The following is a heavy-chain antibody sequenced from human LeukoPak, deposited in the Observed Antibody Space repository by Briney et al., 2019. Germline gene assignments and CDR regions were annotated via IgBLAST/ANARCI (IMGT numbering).Heavy chain of an antibody. J-gene: IGHJ4*02. Sequence: ASVKASCKASGYTFTSYGISWVRQAPGQGLEWMGWISAYNGNTNYAQKLQGRVTMTTDTSTSTAYMELRSLRSDDTAVYYCARDYDILTGPESFDYWGQGTLVTVSS. CDR3: ARDYDILTGPESFDY. CDR2: ISAYNGNT. V-gene: IGHV1-18*01. CDR1: GYTFTSYG. D-gene: IGHD3-9*01.